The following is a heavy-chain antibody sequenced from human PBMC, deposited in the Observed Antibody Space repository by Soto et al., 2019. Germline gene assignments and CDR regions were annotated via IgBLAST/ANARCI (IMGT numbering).Heavy chain of an antibody. CDR1: GFTFNTYA. V-gene: IGHV3-30*09. D-gene: IGHD3-3*01. CDR3: ARDLDPVHWYFDL. Sequence: QVQLVESGGGVVQPGRSLRLSCTASGFTFNTYAMNWVRQAPGKGLEWVAVISYGGANRYYADSVKGRFAISRDNSNDTVYLQMNSLRAEDTAVYYCARDLDPVHWYFDLWGRGILVTVSA. CDR2: ISYGGANR. J-gene: IGHJ2*01.